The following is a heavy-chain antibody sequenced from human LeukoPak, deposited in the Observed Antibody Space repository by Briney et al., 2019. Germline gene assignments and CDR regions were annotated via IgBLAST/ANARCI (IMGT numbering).Heavy chain of an antibody. Sequence: ASVKVSCKASGYTFTSYGISWVRQAPGQGLEWMGWISAYNGNTNYAQKLQGRVTMTTDTSTSTAYMELRSLRSDDTAVYYCARRKGYCSGGSCYHWDHWGQGTLVTVSS. CDR2: ISAYNGNT. CDR1: GYTFTSYG. V-gene: IGHV1-18*01. J-gene: IGHJ4*02. CDR3: ARRKGYCSGGSCYHWDH. D-gene: IGHD2-15*01.